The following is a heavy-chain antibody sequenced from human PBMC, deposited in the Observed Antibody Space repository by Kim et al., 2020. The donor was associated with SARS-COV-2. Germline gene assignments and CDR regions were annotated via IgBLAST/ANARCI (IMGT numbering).Heavy chain of an antibody. Sequence: SLKSRVTISVDTSKNQFSLKLSSVTAADTAVYYCARQGGGSYRTYWYFDLWGRGTLVTVSS. V-gene: IGHV4-59*08. CDR3: ARQGGGSYRTYWYFDL. J-gene: IGHJ2*01. D-gene: IGHD1-26*01.